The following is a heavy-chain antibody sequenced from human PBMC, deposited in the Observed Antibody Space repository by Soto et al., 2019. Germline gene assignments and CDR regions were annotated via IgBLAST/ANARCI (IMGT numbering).Heavy chain of an antibody. CDR1: GYFMTNGYH. V-gene: IGHV4-38-2*01. D-gene: IGHD5-18*01. Sequence: PSTTLSLTCAFSGYFMTNGYHWGWIRQSPGKGLEWIGSVYHSGTTYYNPSLKSRVTISVDTSKNQFSLRLTSVTTADTAVYYCAKGNYRGNIYAYDYWGQGTQVTVSS. CDR2: VYHSGTT. J-gene: IGHJ4*02. CDR3: AKGNYRGNIYAYDY.